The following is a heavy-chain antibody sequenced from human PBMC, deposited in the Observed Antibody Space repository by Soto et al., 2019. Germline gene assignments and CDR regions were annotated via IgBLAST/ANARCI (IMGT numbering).Heavy chain of an antibody. D-gene: IGHD4-4*01. Sequence: QVQLQQWGAGLLKPSETLSLTCGVYGGYFHDDYWSRICQSPGKGLEWIGEIKRSGNTYYTPSLGSRVSTSIDLSKNQFSLSLTSVTAADTAVYYCARGLTTVYLMRRYYAFDIWSQGTMVTVSS. CDR2: IKRSGNT. J-gene: IGHJ3*02. V-gene: IGHV4-34*01. CDR1: GGYFHDDY. CDR3: ARGLTTVYLMRRYYAFDI.